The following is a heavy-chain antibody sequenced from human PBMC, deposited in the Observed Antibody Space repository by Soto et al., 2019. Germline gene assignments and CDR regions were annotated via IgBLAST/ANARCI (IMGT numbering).Heavy chain of an antibody. CDR1: GGSFSGYY. CDR3: ARGDRRGYRPDWYDP. V-gene: IGHV4-34*01. J-gene: IGHJ5*02. D-gene: IGHD5-18*01. CDR2: INHSGST. Sequence: SETLSLTCAVYGGSFSGYYWSWIRQPPGKGLEWIGEINHSGSTNYNPSLKSRVTISVDTSKNQFSLKLSSVTAADTAVYYCARGDRRGYRPDWYDPWGQGTLVTVSS.